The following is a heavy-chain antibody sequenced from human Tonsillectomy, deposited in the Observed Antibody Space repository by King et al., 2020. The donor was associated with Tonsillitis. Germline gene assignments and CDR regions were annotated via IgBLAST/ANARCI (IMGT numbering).Heavy chain of an antibody. J-gene: IGHJ3*02. CDR3: ARNLKRDAFDI. Sequence: VQLQESGPGLVKSSETLSLTCTVSGGSIISYYWSWVRQPPGKGLEWIGYIYYTGSTNYNPSLKSRVTISVDTSKKQFSLKLSSVTAADTAVYYCARNLKRDAFDIWGQGTVVTVSS. CDR2: IYYTGST. CDR1: GGSIISYY. D-gene: IGHD5-24*01. V-gene: IGHV4-59*08.